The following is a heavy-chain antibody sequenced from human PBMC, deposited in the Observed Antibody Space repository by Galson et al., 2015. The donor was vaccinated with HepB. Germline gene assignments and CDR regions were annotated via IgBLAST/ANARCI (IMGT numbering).Heavy chain of an antibody. V-gene: IGHV1-2*02. CDR1: GYTFTGYY. D-gene: IGHD2-2*01. CDR3: ARDPYCSSTSCYSWFDP. Sequence: SVKVSCKASGYTFTGYYMHWVRQAPGQGLEWMGWINPNSGGTNYAQKFQGRVTMTRDTSISTAYVELSRLRSDDTAVYYCARDPYCSSTSCYSWFDPWGQGTLVTVSS. CDR2: INPNSGGT. J-gene: IGHJ5*02.